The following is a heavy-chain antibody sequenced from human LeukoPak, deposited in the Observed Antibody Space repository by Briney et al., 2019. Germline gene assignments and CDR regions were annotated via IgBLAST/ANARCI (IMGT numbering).Heavy chain of an antibody. CDR1: GGSISSYY. CDR3: ARDSGTTGEVKFDP. D-gene: IGHD3-10*01. J-gene: IGHJ5*02. V-gene: IGHV4-4*07. Sequence: SQTLSLTCTVSGGSISSYYLSWIRQPAGKGLEWIGRIYSRVTTYNPSLKSRVTMSADTSRNHVSLTLNSVTAADTAVYYCARDSGTTGEVKFDPWGQGTLVTVSS. CDR2: IYSRVT.